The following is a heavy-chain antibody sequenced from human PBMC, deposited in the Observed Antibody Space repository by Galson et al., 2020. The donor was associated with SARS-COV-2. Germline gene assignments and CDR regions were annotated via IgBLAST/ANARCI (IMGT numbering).Heavy chain of an antibody. CDR2: ISSSSSYI. CDR3: ARDLTTVVTYYFDY. CDR1: GFTFSSYS. V-gene: IGHV3-21*01. D-gene: IGHD4-17*01. Sequence: GESLKISCAASGFTFSSYSMNWVRQAPGKGLEWVSSISSSSSYIYYADSVKGRFTISRDNAKNSLYLQMNSLRAEDTAVYYCARDLTTVVTYYFDYWGQGTLVTVSS. J-gene: IGHJ4*02.